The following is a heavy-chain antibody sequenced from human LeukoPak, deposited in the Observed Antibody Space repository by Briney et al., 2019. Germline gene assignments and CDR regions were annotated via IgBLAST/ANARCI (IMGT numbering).Heavy chain of an antibody. CDR3: ARRQYSSSPVDP. J-gene: IGHJ5*02. CDR2: INHSGST. Sequence: SETLSLTCAVYGGSFSGYYWSWIPQPPGKGLEWIGEINHSGSTNYNPSLKSRVTISVDTSKNQISLKLSSVTAADTAVYYCARRQYSSSPVDPWGQGTLVTVSS. V-gene: IGHV4-34*01. D-gene: IGHD6-6*01. CDR1: GGSFSGYY.